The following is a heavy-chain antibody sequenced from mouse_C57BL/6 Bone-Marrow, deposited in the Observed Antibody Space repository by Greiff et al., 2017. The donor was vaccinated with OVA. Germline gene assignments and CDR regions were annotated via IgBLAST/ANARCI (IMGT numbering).Heavy chain of an antibody. CDR2: INPGSGGT. Sequence: VQLQQSGAELVRLGTSVKVSCKASGCAFTNYLIEWVKQRPGQGLEWIGVINPGSGGTNYNEKFKGKATLTADKSSSTAYMQLSSRTSEDSAVYFWARGGNSAWFAYWGQGTLVTVSA. J-gene: IGHJ3*01. CDR3: ARGGNSAWFAY. D-gene: IGHD2-1*01. V-gene: IGHV1-54*01. CDR1: GCAFTNYL.